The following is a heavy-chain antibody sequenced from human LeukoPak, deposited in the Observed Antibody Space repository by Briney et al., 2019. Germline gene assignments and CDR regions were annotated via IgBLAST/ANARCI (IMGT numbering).Heavy chain of an antibody. D-gene: IGHD5-12*01. Sequence: GASVKVSCKASGYTFTGYYMHWVRQAPGQGLEWMGRINPNSGGTNYAQKFQGRVTMTRGTSISTAYMELSRLRSDDTAVYYCARDRGYSGYDFDYWGQGTLVTVSS. CDR2: INPNSGGT. V-gene: IGHV1-2*06. CDR1: GYTFTGYY. CDR3: ARDRGYSGYDFDY. J-gene: IGHJ4*02.